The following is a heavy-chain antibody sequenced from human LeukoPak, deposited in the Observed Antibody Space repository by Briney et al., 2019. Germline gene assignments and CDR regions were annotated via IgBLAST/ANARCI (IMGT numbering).Heavy chain of an antibody. J-gene: IGHJ4*02. V-gene: IGHV4-59*08. Sequence: PSETLSLTCTVSGGSISSNHWTWIRQPPGKGLKWIGYIYYSGGTNYHPSLKSRVTISIDTYKNQFSLKLSSVTAADTAVYYCAVGATARFDYWGQGTLVTVSS. D-gene: IGHD1-26*01. CDR2: IYYSGGT. CDR1: GGSISSNH. CDR3: AVGATARFDY.